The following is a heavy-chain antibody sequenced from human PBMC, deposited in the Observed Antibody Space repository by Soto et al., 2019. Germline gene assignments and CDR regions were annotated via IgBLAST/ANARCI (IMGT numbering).Heavy chain of an antibody. Sequence: SETLSLTCTVSGGSISSSSYYWGWIRQPPGKGLEWIGSIYYSGSTYYNPSLKSRVTISVDTSKNQFSLKLSSVTTADTTVYYCASQGDIVVVVAATPDEWFDPWGQGTLVTVSS. CDR2: IYYSGST. CDR3: ASQGDIVVVVAATPDEWFDP. V-gene: IGHV4-39*01. CDR1: GGSISSSSYY. D-gene: IGHD2-15*01. J-gene: IGHJ5*02.